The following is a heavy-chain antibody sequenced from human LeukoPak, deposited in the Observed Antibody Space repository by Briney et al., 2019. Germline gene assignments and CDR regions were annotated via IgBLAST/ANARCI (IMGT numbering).Heavy chain of an antibody. CDR2: INPNSGGT. V-gene: IGHV1-2*02. CDR1: GYTFTGYY. CDR3: ARNDILTANDY. D-gene: IGHD3-9*01. J-gene: IGHJ4*02. Sequence: ASVKVSCKASGYTFTGYYIHWVRQAPGQGLECMGWINPNSGGTNYAQKLQGRVTMTRDTSISTAYMELSRLRSDDTAVYYCARNDILTANDYWGQGTLVTVSS.